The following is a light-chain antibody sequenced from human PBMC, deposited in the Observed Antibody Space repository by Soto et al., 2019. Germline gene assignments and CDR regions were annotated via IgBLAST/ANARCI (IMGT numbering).Light chain of an antibody. CDR3: QQYNNWPQT. V-gene: IGKV3-15*01. J-gene: IGKJ1*01. CDR1: QSVSSN. Sequence: EIVMTQSPATLSVSPGERATLSCRASQSVSSNLAWYQQKPGQAPRLLIYGASTRATDIPARFSGSGSGTEFTLTFSSLQSEDFAVYYCQQYNNWPQTFGQGTKVEIK. CDR2: GAS.